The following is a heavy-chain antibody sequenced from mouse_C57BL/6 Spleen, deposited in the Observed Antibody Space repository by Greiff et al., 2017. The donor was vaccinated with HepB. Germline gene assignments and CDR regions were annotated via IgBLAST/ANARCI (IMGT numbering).Heavy chain of an antibody. D-gene: IGHD1-1*01. CDR1: GFTFTDYY. V-gene: IGHV7-3*01. CDR2: IRNKANGYTT. J-gene: IGHJ1*03. Sequence: EVKVVESGGGLVQPGGSLSLSCAASGFTFTDYYMSWVRQPPGKALEWLGFIRNKANGYTTEYSASVKGRFTISRDNSQTILYLQMNALRAEDSATYYCARPLYGSSLGYFDVWGTGTTVTVSS. CDR3: ARPLYGSSLGYFDV.